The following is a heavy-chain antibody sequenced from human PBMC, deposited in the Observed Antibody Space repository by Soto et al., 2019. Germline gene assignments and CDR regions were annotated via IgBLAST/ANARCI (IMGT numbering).Heavy chain of an antibody. Sequence: QVQLVESGGGVVQPGRSLRLSCAASGFTFSSYGMHWVRQAPGKGLEWVAVISYDESNKYYADSVKGLFTISRDISKNKLYLQMNSLRPEDTAVYYCAKGGSSGWYDWGQGTLVTVSS. CDR3: AKGGSSGWYD. V-gene: IGHV3-30*18. D-gene: IGHD6-19*01. CDR2: ISYDESNK. J-gene: IGHJ4*02. CDR1: GFTFSSYG.